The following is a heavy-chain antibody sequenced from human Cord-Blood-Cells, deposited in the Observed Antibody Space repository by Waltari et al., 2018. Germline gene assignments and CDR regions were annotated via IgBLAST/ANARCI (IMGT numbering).Heavy chain of an antibody. CDR2: IRSKANSYAT. CDR1: GFPFIAPP. V-gene: IGHV3-73*02. J-gene: IGHJ4*02. CDR3: TRHLRGYDVPFDY. D-gene: IGHD5-12*01. Sequence: EVQLVESGGGLVQPGVSLKLSFAPFGFPFIAPPFPWFLLASGKGLEGVGRIRSKANSYATAYAASVKGRFTISRDDSKNTAYLQMNSLKTEDTAVYYCTRHLRGYDVPFDYWGQGTLVTVSS.